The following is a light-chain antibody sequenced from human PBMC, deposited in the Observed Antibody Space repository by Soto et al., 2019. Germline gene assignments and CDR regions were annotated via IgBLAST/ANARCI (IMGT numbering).Light chain of an antibody. CDR3: HHYGSSPYT. CDR1: QSVSSSY. V-gene: IGKV3-20*01. J-gene: IGKJ2*01. Sequence: EIVLTQSPGTLSLSPGEGATLSCRASQSVSSSYLAWYQQKPGQAPRLLLYGASSRATGIPDRFSGSGSGTDFTLTISRLEPEDFAVYYCHHYGSSPYTFGQGTKLEIK. CDR2: GAS.